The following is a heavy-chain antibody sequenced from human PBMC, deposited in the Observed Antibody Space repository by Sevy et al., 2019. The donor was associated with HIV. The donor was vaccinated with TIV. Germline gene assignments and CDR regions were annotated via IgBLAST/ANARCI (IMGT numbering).Heavy chain of an antibody. D-gene: IGHD2-2*01. V-gene: IGHV3-23*01. CDR3: AKVDVVVPVADYGMDV. CDR1: RFTFSNYA. J-gene: IGHJ6*02. CDR2: ISRSGGST. Sequence: GGSLRLSCAASRFTFSNYAMSWVRQAPGKGLEWVSSISRSGGSTYYADSVKGRFTISRDNSKNTLYLPMNRLRAEDTAVYYCAKVDVVVPVADYGMDVWGQGTTVTVSS.